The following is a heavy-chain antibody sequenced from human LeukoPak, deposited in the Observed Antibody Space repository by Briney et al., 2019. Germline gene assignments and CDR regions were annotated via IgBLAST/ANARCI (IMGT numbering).Heavy chain of an antibody. Sequence: ASVKVSCKASGGTFSSYAISWVRQAPGQGLEWMGIINPSGGSTSYAQKFQGRVTMTRDMSTSTVYMELSSLRSEDTAVYYCARDRNYDFWSGYYTGYFDYWGQGTLVTVSS. CDR2: INPSGGST. CDR3: ARDRNYDFWSGYYTGYFDY. D-gene: IGHD3-3*01. V-gene: IGHV1-46*01. J-gene: IGHJ4*02. CDR1: GGTFSSYA.